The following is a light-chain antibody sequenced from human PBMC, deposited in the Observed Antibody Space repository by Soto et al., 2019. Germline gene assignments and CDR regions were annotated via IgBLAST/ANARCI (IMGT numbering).Light chain of an antibody. CDR2: SNN. CDR3: AAWDDSLNGVV. V-gene: IGLV1-44*01. Sequence: QSVLTQPHSASGTPGQRVTISCSGSSSNIGSNTVNWYQQLPGTAPKLLIYSNNQRPSGVADRFSGSKSGTSASLAISGLQAEDEADYYCAAWDDSLNGVVFGGGTKVTVL. CDR1: SSNIGSNT. J-gene: IGLJ2*01.